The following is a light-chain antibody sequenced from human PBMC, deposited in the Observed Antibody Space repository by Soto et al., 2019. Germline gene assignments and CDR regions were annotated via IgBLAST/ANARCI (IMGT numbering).Light chain of an antibody. CDR3: QQSGSYAIT. J-gene: IGKJ5*01. V-gene: IGKV1-33*01. Sequence: DIQMTQSPSSLSASVGDRVTITCQASQDISNYLNWYQQKPGKAPKLLIYDASVLESGVPSRFSGGGSGTEFNFTISGLQPDDFATYYCQQSGSYAITFGQGTRLEIK. CDR2: DAS. CDR1: QDISNY.